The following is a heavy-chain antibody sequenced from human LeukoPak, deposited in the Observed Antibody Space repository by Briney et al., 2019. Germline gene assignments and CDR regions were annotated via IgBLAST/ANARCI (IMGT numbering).Heavy chain of an antibody. J-gene: IGHJ4*02. CDR1: GGSISSYY. D-gene: IGHD3-16*01. CDR2: IYYSGST. CDR3: ASGYVWGSSQTH. V-gene: IGHV4-59*01. Sequence: SETLSLTCTVSGGSISSYYWSWIRQPPGKGLEWIGYIYYSGSTSYNPSLKSRVTISVDTSKNQFPLKLSSVTAADTAVYYCASGYVWGSSQTHWGQGTLVTVSS.